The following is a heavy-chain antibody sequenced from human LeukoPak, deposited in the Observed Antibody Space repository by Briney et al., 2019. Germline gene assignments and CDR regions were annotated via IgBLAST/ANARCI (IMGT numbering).Heavy chain of an antibody. V-gene: IGHV3-23*01. Sequence: GGSLRLSCAASGFTFSSYAMSCVRQAPGKGLEWVSAISGSGGSTYYADSVKGRFTISGDNSKNTLYLQMNSPRAEDTAVYYCAKDHPPAVAGHRDIDYWGQGTLVTVSS. CDR1: GFTFSSYA. J-gene: IGHJ4*02. D-gene: IGHD6-19*01. CDR3: AKDHPPAVAGHRDIDY. CDR2: ISGSGGST.